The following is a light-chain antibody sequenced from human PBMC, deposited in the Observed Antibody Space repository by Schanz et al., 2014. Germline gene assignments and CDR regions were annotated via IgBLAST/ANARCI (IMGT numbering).Light chain of an antibody. CDR1: QTVSSSY. CDR2: GAD. V-gene: IGKV3-20*01. Sequence: EIVLTQSPGTLSLSPGERATLSCRASQTVSSSYLAWYQQKCGQAPRLLIYGADRRATGIPDRFSGSGSGTDFTLTISSLEPEDFAVYYCQQRTFGQGTRLEI. CDR3: QQRT. J-gene: IGKJ5*01.